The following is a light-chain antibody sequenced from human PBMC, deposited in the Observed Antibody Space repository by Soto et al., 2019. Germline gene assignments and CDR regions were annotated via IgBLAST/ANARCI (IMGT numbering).Light chain of an antibody. CDR3: QQSYITPFT. Sequence: EIVMTQSPATLSVSPGERATLSCRASQSVSSNLAWYQQKPGQAPRLLIYGASTRATGIPARFSGSGSGTEFTLTISSLQSEDFAVYYCQQSYITPFTFGPGTKVDIK. CDR1: QSVSSN. CDR2: GAS. J-gene: IGKJ3*01. V-gene: IGKV3-15*01.